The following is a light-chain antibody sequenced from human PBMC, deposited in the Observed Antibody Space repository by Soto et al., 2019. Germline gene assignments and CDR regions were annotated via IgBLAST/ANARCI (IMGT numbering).Light chain of an antibody. CDR1: QSISSW. V-gene: IGKV1-5*03. CDR2: KAS. J-gene: IGKJ1*01. Sequence: DIQMTQSPSTLSASVGDRVTITCRASQSISSWLAWYQQKPGKAPKLLIYKASSLESGVPSRFSGSGSGTDFTLTISSLQPEDFASYYCQQGNIFPWTFGQGTKVDIK. CDR3: QQGNIFPWT.